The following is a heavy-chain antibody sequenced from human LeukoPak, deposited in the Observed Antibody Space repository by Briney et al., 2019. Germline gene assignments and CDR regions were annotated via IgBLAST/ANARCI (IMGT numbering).Heavy chain of an antibody. CDR3: ARGRYSYGYWYFDY. J-gene: IGHJ4*02. CDR2: INHSGST. CDR1: GGSFSGYY. Sequence: SETPSLTCAVYGGSFSGYYWSWIRQPPGKGLEWIGEINHSGSTNYNPSLKSRVTISVDTSKNQFSLKLSSVTAADTAVYYCARGRYSYGYWYFDYWGQGTLVTVSS. D-gene: IGHD5-18*01. V-gene: IGHV4-34*01.